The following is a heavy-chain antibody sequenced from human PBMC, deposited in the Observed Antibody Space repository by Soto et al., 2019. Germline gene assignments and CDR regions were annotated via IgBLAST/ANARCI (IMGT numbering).Heavy chain of an antibody. V-gene: IGHV1-18*01. Sequence: QVQLVQSGAEVKKPGASVKVSCKASGYTFTSYGITWVRQAPGQGLEWMGWISAYNGNTHYAQKLQGSVTMTSDTTSSPAEVERRSLGSEDAAVYYWARDQGDIVVVSAGSVDYWGQGTLVTVAS. CDR1: GYTFTSYG. CDR3: ARDQGDIVVVSAGSVDY. J-gene: IGHJ4*02. D-gene: IGHD2-21*02. CDR2: ISAYNGNT.